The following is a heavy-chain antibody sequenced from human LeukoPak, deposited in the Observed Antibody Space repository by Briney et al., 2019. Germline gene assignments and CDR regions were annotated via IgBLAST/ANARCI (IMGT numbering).Heavy chain of an antibody. Sequence: SETLSLTCTVSGGSISSSSYYWGWIRQPPGKGLEWIGSIYYSGSTYYNPSLKSRVTMSVDTSKNQFSLKLSSVTAADTAVYYCAKDTAYYMDVWGKGTTVTVSS. J-gene: IGHJ6*03. CDR3: AKDTAYYMDV. D-gene: IGHD5-18*01. CDR1: GGSISSSSYY. V-gene: IGHV4-39*07. CDR2: IYYSGST.